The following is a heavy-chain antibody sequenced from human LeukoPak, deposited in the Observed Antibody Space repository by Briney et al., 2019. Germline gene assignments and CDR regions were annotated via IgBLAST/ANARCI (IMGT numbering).Heavy chain of an antibody. CDR2: INHSGST. J-gene: IGHJ5*02. D-gene: IGHD3-3*01. Sequence: SETLSLTCAVYGGSFSGYYWSWIRQPPGKGLEWIGEINHSGSTNYNPSLKSRVTISVDTSKNQFSLKLSSVTAADTAVYYCARGQLMRSRGSGYYPLGPGQDNWFDPWGQGTLVTVSS. CDR3: ARGQLMRSRGSGYYPLGPGQDNWFDP. V-gene: IGHV4-34*01. CDR1: GGSFSGYY.